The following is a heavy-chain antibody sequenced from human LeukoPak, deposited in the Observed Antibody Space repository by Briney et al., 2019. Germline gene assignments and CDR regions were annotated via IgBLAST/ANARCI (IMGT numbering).Heavy chain of an antibody. J-gene: IGHJ4*02. CDR3: ARDAQYGSGSPQNY. V-gene: IGHV3-7*01. D-gene: IGHD3-10*01. CDR2: IKQDGSET. Sequence: GGSLRLSCATSGFTISSYWMDWVRQAPGRGLEWVANIKQDGSETHYVDSVRDRFTISRDNAKNSMYLQMNSLRAEDTALYYCARDAQYGSGSPQNYWGQGILVTVAS. CDR1: GFTISSYW.